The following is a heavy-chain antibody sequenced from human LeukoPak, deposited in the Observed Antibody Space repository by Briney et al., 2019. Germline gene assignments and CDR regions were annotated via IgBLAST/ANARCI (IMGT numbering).Heavy chain of an antibody. Sequence: GGSLRLSCAASGFTFSTYWMGWVRQAPGKGLEWVANIRQDGSEKPYVDSVKGRFTISRDNAKNSLFLQMNSLRAEDTAVYYCARDSNNPTWGQGTLVTVSS. J-gene: IGHJ4*02. V-gene: IGHV3-7*03. CDR1: GFTFSTYW. CDR3: ARDSNNPT. CDR2: IRQDGSEK. D-gene: IGHD4-11*01.